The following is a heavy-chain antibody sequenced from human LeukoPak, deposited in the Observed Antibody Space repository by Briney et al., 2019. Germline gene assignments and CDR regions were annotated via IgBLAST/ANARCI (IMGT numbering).Heavy chain of an antibody. V-gene: IGHV1-2*02. D-gene: IGHD5-12*01. CDR3: AKTQRGYSGYDAVDY. CDR1: GYTFADYY. Sequence: ASVKVSCKASGYTFADYYMHWVRQAPGQGLEWMGWINPNSGGTNYAQKFQGRVTMTRDMSTSTVYMELSSLRSEDTAVYYCAKTQRGYSGYDAVDYWGQGTLVTVSS. J-gene: IGHJ4*02. CDR2: INPNSGGT.